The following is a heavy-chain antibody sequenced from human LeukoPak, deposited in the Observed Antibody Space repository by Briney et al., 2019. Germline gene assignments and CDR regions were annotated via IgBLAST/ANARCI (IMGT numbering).Heavy chain of an antibody. J-gene: IGHJ4*02. CDR1: GFTFSSYS. V-gene: IGHV3-48*04. Sequence: PGGSLRLSCAASGFTFSSYSMNWVRQAPGKGLEWVSYISSSSSTIYYADSVKGRFTISRDNAKNSLYLQMNSLRAEDTALYYCAKDIGGRYSSGWMEDWGQGTLVTVSS. CDR2: ISSSSSTI. CDR3: AKDIGGRYSSGWMED. D-gene: IGHD6-19*01.